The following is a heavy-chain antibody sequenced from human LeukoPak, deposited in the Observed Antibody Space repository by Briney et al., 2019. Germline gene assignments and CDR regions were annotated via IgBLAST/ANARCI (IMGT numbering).Heavy chain of an antibody. CDR1: GYTFTSYG. Sequence: ASVKVSCKASGYTFTSYGISWVRQAPGQGLEWMGWISAYNGNTNYAQKLQGRVTMTTDTSTSTAYMELRSLRSEDTAVYYCARAKLEHYYYYYGMDVWGQGTTVTVSS. CDR2: ISAYNGNT. V-gene: IGHV1-18*01. J-gene: IGHJ6*02. D-gene: IGHD1-1*01. CDR3: ARAKLEHYYYYYGMDV.